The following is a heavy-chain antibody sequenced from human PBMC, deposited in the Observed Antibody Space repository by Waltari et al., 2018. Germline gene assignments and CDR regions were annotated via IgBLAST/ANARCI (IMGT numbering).Heavy chain of an antibody. D-gene: IGHD7-27*01. CDR3: ARAKENWGRNAFDI. J-gene: IGHJ3*02. CDR2: FYNSGTT. CDR1: GDSISTYY. V-gene: IGHV4-4*07. Sequence: QVQLQESGPGLVKPSETLSLTCTVSGDSISTYYWSWIRQPAVKGLEWIGRFYNSGTTYYNPSLKSRVTMSVDTSNHHFSLKLDSVTAADTAVYYCARAKENWGRNAFDIWGQGTVLTVSS.